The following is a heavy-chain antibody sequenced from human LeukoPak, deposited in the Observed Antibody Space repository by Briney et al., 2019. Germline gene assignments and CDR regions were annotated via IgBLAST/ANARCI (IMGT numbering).Heavy chain of an antibody. D-gene: IGHD6-19*01. CDR2: IKQDGSEK. CDR1: GFTFSSYW. V-gene: IGHV3-7*01. J-gene: IGHJ4*02. Sequence: GGSLRLSCAASGFTFSSYWMSWVRQAPGKGLEWVANIKQDGSEKHYVDSVKGRFTISRDNAKNSLYLQMNSLRAEDTAVYYCARYIYSSGWCFDYWGQGTLVTVSS. CDR3: ARYIYSSGWCFDY.